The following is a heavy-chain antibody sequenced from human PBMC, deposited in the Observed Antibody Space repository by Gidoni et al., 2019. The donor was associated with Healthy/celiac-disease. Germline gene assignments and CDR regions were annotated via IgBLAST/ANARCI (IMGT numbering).Heavy chain of an antibody. CDR1: GFTFSSYA. V-gene: IGHV3-23*01. J-gene: IGHJ4*02. Sequence: EVQLLESGGGLVQPGGSLRLSCAAYGFTFSSYAMSWVRQAPGKGLEWVSAISGSGGSTYYADSVKVRFTISRDNSKNTLYLQMNSLRAEDTAVYYCAKDPGYGAGSDYWGQGTLVTVSS. CDR2: ISGSGGST. CDR3: AKDPGYGAGSDY. D-gene: IGHD1-1*01.